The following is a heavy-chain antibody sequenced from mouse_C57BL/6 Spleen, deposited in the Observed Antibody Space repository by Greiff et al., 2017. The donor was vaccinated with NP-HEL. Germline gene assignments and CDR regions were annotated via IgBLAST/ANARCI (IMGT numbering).Heavy chain of an antibody. CDR1: GYTFTDYN. V-gene: IGHV1-22*01. CDR2: INPNNGGT. CDR3: AREITGYWYFDV. J-gene: IGHJ1*03. Sequence: VQLQQSGPELVKPGASVKMSCKASGYTFTDYNMHWVKQSHGKSLEWIGYINPNNGGTSYNQKFKGKATLTVNKSSSTAYMELRSLTSEDSAVYYCAREITGYWYFDVWGTGTTVTVSS. D-gene: IGHD4-1*01.